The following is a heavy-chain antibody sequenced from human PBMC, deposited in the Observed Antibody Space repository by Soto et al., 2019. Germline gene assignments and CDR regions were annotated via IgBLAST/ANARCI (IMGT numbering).Heavy chain of an antibody. J-gene: IGHJ4*02. D-gene: IGHD4-17*01. Sequence: QVQLVQSGAEVKKPGASVKVSCKASGYTFTSYDITWVRQAPGQGLEWMGWLNPNSGNTGYAQNVQGRVTRTRNTSIITSYMEMRSLRSEDPAVYYCARTLYGDNVDYWGQGTLVTVSS. CDR3: ARTLYGDNVDY. V-gene: IGHV1-8*01. CDR1: GYTFTSYD. CDR2: LNPNSGNT.